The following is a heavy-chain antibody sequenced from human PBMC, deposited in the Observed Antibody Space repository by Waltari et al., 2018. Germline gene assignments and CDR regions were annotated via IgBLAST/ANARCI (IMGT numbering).Heavy chain of an antibody. CDR3: ARVDYGEGGFDP. V-gene: IGHV1-69*01. D-gene: IGHD4-17*01. CDR1: GGTFSSYA. Sequence: QVQLVQSGAEVKKPGSSVKVSCKASGGTFSSYAISGVRQAPGQGLEWMGGINPIFGTANYAQKFQGRVTITADESTSTAYMELSSLRSEDTAVYYCARVDYGEGGFDPWGQGTLVTVSS. CDR2: INPIFGTA. J-gene: IGHJ5*02.